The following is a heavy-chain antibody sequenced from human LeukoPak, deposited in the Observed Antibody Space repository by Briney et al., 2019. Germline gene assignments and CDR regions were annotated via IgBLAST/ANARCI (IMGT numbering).Heavy chain of an antibody. D-gene: IGHD3-22*01. CDR2: ASSSATTASTK. J-gene: IGHJ4*02. CDR1: GITFSDYY. CDR3: AGTDYYDSSGYYFDL. V-gene: IGHV3-11*01. Sequence: GGSLRLSCAASGITFSDYYMSWIRQAPGKGLEWVSYASSSATTASTKYYADSVKGRFTISRDNAKNSLYLQMNSLRAEDTAVYYCAGTDYYDSSGYYFDLWGQGTLVTVSS.